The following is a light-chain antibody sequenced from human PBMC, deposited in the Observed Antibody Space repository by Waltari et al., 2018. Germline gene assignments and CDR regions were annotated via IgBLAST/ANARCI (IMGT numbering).Light chain of an antibody. CDR1: GSDIGGFNF. Sequence: QSALTQPASVSGSPGQSITIPCSGTGSDIGGFNFVSWYQQRPGKAPKLLSYGVSQLPSGVSDRFSGSKSGNRASLTISGLQAEDDSDYYCCSYTTTTTWVFGGGTKLTVL. CDR3: CSYTTTTTWV. J-gene: IGLJ3*02. CDR2: GVS. V-gene: IGLV2-14*03.